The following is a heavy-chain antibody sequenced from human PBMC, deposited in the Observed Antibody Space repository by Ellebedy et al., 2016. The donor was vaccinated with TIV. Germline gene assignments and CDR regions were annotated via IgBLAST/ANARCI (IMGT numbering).Heavy chain of an antibody. D-gene: IGHD3-3*01. J-gene: IGHJ6*03. CDR3: ARGHCGLTPYDFWSGYDLPDYYYYMDV. V-gene: IGHV3-7*01. Sequence: GESLKISXAASGFTFSSYWMSWVRQAPGKGLEWVANIKQDGSEKYYVDSVKGRFTISRDNAKNSLYLQMNSLRAEDTAVYYCARGHCGLTPYDFWSGYDLPDYYYYMDVWGKGTTVTVSS. CDR1: GFTFSSYW. CDR2: IKQDGSEK.